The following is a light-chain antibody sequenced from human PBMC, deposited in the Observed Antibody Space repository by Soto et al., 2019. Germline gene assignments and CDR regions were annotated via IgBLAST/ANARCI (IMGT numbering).Light chain of an antibody. CDR3: DLYMGSGLSV. Sequence: QAVVTQEPSFSVSPGRTVTLTCGLSSGSVSTSYYPSWYQQTPGQAPRTLIYNTNSRSSGVPDRFSGSILGNKAALTITGAQADDESDYYCDLYMGSGLSVFGGGTKLTVL. CDR2: NTN. V-gene: IGLV8-61*01. J-gene: IGLJ3*02. CDR1: SGSVSTSYY.